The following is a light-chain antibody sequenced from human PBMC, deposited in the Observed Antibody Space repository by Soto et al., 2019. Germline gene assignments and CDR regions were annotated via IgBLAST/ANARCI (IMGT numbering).Light chain of an antibody. CDR3: QPYNSSYT. V-gene: IGKV1-5*01. CDR2: DAS. Sequence: DIQMTQSPATLSASVGDRVTVTCRASQPISTSVAWYQQKPGKAPHLLIYDASSLKSGVPPRFAGSGSGTEFTLTISTRQPEDFATYYRQPYNSSYTFGQGSKLHI. CDR1: QPISTS. J-gene: IGKJ2*01.